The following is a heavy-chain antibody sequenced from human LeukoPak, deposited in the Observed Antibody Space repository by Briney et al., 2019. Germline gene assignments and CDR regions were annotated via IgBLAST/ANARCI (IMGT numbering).Heavy chain of an antibody. CDR2: INPSGGST. CDR3: YFSGDSNTEIQH. V-gene: IGHV1-46*01. J-gene: IGHJ1*01. CDR1: GYTFTSYC. D-gene: IGHD2-21*02. Sequence: ASVKVSCKASGYTFTSYCMHWVRQAPGQGLEWMGIINPSGGSTSYAQKFQGRVTMTRDTSTSTVYMELSSLRSEDTAVYYCYFSGDSNTEIQHWGQGTLVTVSS.